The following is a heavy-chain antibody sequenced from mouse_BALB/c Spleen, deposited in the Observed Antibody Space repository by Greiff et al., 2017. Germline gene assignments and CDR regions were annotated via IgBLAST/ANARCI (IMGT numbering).Heavy chain of an antibody. V-gene: IGHV5-6-5*01. D-gene: IGHD1-2*01. CDR1: GFTFSSYA. CDR3: ARGLYGYVGFAY. Sequence: EVKLVESGGGLVKPGGSLKLSCAASGFTFSSYAMSWVRQTPEKRLEWVASISSGGSTYYPDSVKGRFTISRDNARNILYLQMSSLRSEDTAMYYCARGLYGYVGFAYWGQGTLVTVSA. CDR2: ISSGGST. J-gene: IGHJ3*01.